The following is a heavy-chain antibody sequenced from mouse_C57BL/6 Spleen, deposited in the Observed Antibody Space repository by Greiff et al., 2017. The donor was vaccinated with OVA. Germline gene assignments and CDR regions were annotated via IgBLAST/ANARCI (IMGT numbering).Heavy chain of an antibody. J-gene: IGHJ1*03. CDR3: ARHYGSSPSYFDV. CDR1: GFTFSSYA. V-gene: IGHV5-4*03. D-gene: IGHD1-1*01. CDR2: ISDGGSYT. Sequence: EVKLMESGGGLVKPGGSLKLSCAASGFTFSSYAMSWVRQTPEKRLEWVATISDGGSYTYYPDNVKGRFTISRDNAKNNLYLQMSHLKSEDTAMYYCARHYGSSPSYFDVWGTGTTVTVSS.